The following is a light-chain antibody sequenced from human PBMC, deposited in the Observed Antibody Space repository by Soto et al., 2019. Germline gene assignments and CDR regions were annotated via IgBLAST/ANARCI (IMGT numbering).Light chain of an antibody. CDR3: QHYNSYSEA. CDR1: HSISSW. J-gene: IGKJ1*01. Sequence: DIQMTQSPSTLSASVGDRVTITRRASHSISSWLAWYQQKPGKAPKLLIYKASSLESGVPSRFSGSGSGTEFTLTISSLQPDDFATYYCQHYNSYSEAFGQGTKVDIK. V-gene: IGKV1-5*03. CDR2: KAS.